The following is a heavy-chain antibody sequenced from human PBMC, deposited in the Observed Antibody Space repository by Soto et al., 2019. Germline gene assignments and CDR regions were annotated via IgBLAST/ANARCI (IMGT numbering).Heavy chain of an antibody. CDR1: GFTFSSYG. Sequence: GGSLRLSCAASGFTFSSYGMHWVRQAPGKGLEWVAVISYDGSNKYYADSVKGRFTISRDNSKNTLYLQMNSLRAEDTAVYYCAKDQGTVTPRRHYYGMDVWGQGTTVTVSS. CDR3: AKDQGTVTPRRHYYGMDV. V-gene: IGHV3-30*18. CDR2: ISYDGSNK. D-gene: IGHD4-17*01. J-gene: IGHJ6*02.